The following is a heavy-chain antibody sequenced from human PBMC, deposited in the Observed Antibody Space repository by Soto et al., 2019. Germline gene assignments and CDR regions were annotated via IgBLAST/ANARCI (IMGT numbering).Heavy chain of an antibody. V-gene: IGHV3-74*03. CDR2: IHSDGSST. J-gene: IGHJ3*02. Sequence: EVQLVESGGGLVQPGESLRLSCAASGFTFSYYWMHWVRQAPGKGLVWVSRIHSDGSSTTYADSVKDRFTISRDNARNTLYLQMTSLRAEDTAVYDCARGDRGAFDIWGQGTVRTVSS. D-gene: IGHD1-26*01. CDR3: ARGDRGAFDI. CDR1: GFTFSYYW.